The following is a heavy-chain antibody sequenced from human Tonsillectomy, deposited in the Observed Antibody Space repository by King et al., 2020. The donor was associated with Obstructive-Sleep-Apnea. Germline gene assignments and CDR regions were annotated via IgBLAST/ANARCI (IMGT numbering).Heavy chain of an antibody. CDR3: SSCGSGTYPRVDY. CDR1: GFTFSSYW. Sequence: VQLVESGGGLVQPGGSLRLSWVASGFTFSSYWMSWVRQAPGKGLEWVANIKQDGSGKFYVDSAKGRFTISRDNAKNSLYLQMNSLRAEDTAVYYCSSCGSGTYPRVDYWGQEALVTVSS. V-gene: IGHV3-7*01. J-gene: IGHJ4*02. D-gene: IGHD3-10*01. CDR2: IKQDGSGK.